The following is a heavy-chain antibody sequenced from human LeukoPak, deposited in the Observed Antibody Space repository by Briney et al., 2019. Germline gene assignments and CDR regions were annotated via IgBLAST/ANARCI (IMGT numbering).Heavy chain of an antibody. CDR1: GGTFSSYA. Sequence: ASVKVSCKASGGTFSSYAISWVRQAPGQGLEWMGRIIPILGIANYAQKFQGRVTITADKSTSTAYMELSSLRSEDTAVYYCARIFDEGAAFDIWGQGTMVTVSS. V-gene: IGHV1-69*04. CDR2: IIPILGIA. CDR3: ARIFDEGAAFDI. J-gene: IGHJ3*02. D-gene: IGHD2-15*01.